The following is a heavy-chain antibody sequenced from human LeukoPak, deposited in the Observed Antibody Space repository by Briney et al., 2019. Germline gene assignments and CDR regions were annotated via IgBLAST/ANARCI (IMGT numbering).Heavy chain of an antibody. J-gene: IGHJ4*02. CDR3: ANQGSSGYYPIDY. Sequence: GGSLRLSCAASGFTFSSYAIHWVRQAPGKGLEWVAVISYDGSNKYYADSVKGRFTISRDNSKNTLYLQMNSLRAEDTAVYYCANQGSSGYYPIDYWGQGTLVTVSS. V-gene: IGHV3-30*04. CDR2: ISYDGSNK. CDR1: GFTFSSYA. D-gene: IGHD3-22*01.